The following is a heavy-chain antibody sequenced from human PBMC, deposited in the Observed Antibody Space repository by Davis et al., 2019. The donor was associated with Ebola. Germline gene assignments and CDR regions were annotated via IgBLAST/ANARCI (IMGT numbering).Heavy chain of an antibody. D-gene: IGHD3-3*01. CDR2: ISAYNGNT. Sequence: AASVKVSCKASGYSFSSYGFSWVRQAPGQGLEWMGWISAYNGNTNYAQKLQGRVTMTTDTSTNTAYMELRSLRSDDTAVYYCARVRILGKLDFDYWGQGTLVTVSS. J-gene: IGHJ4*02. V-gene: IGHV1-18*04. CDR3: ARVRILGKLDFDY. CDR1: GYSFSSYG.